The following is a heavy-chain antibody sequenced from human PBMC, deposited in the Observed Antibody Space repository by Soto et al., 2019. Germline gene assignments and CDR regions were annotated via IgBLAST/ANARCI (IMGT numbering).Heavy chain of an antibody. J-gene: IGHJ6*02. D-gene: IGHD3-9*01. CDR2: IVVGSDNT. CDR3: ARERTTISMDV. Sequence: ASVKVSCKTSGFTFTSSAIQWVRQARGQRLEWIGWIVVGSDNTNYAQKFQERVTITRDLSTNTIYMDLSGLRSEDTAVYYCARERTTISMDVWGQGTTVTVSS. V-gene: IGHV1-58*02. CDR1: GFTFTSSA.